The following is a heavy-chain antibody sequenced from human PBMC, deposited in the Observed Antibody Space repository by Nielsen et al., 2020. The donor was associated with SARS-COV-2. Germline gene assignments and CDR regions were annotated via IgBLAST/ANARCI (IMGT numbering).Heavy chain of an antibody. Sequence: WIRQPPGKGLEWIGSIYYSGSTYYNPSLKSRVTISVDTSKNQFSLKLSSVTAADTAVYYCARQLRRATMIVVAAGGYFDYWGQGTLVTASS. V-gene: IGHV4-39*01. D-gene: IGHD3-22*01. J-gene: IGHJ4*02. CDR3: ARQLRRATMIVVAAGGYFDY. CDR2: IYYSGST.